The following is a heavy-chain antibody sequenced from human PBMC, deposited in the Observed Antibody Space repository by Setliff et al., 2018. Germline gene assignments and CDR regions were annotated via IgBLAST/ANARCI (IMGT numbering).Heavy chain of an antibody. D-gene: IGHD3-10*01. CDR2: ITGSGINT. CDR3: ARDFYSYGSRSYYKTNLDY. CDR1: GFSFSSYA. Sequence: LRLSCAASGFSFSSYAMSWVRQAPGKGLEWISSITGSGINTYYTGSVRGRFTISRSNHNSTLFLQMNSLRVEDTAVYYCARDFYSYGSRSYYKTNLDYWGQGTQVTVSS. J-gene: IGHJ4*02. V-gene: IGHV3-23*01.